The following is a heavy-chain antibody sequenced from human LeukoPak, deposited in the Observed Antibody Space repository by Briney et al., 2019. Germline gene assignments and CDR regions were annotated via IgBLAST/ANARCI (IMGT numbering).Heavy chain of an antibody. CDR2: IYYSGST. Sequence: SETLSLTCTVSGGSISSGGYYWSWIRQHPGKGLEWIGYIYYSGSTYYNPSLKSRVTMSVDTSKNQFSLKLSSVTAADTAVYYCARDSSGSGAGYFAYWGQGTLVTVSS. J-gene: IGHJ4*02. V-gene: IGHV4-31*03. D-gene: IGHD3-10*01. CDR1: GGSISSGGYY. CDR3: ARDSSGSGAGYFAY.